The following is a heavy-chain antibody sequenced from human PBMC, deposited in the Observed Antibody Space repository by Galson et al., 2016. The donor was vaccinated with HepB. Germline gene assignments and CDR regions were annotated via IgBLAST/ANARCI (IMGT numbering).Heavy chain of an antibody. CDR1: GFTFSSYW. V-gene: IGHV3-74*01. CDR2: INSDGSST. Sequence: SLRLSCAASGFTFSSYWMHWVRHAPGKGLVWVSRINSDGSSTIYADSVKGRFTISRDNAKNTLYLQMNSLIAEDTAVYYCAREGGQWLERFDYWGQGTLVTVSS. CDR3: AREGGQWLERFDY. D-gene: IGHD6-19*01. J-gene: IGHJ4*02.